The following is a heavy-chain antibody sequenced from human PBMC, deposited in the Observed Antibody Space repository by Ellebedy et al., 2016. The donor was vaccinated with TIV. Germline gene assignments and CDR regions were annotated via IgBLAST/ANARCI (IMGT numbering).Heavy chain of an antibody. CDR1: GFTFSSYA. CDR2: ISGSGGST. Sequence: GESLKISCAASGFTFSSYAMSWVRQAPGKGLEWVSAISGSGGSTYYADSVKGRFTISRDNSKNTLYLQMNSLRAEDTAVYYCAKEARYSGSYCLDYWGQGTLVTVSS. J-gene: IGHJ4*02. D-gene: IGHD1-26*01. CDR3: AKEARYSGSYCLDY. V-gene: IGHV3-23*01.